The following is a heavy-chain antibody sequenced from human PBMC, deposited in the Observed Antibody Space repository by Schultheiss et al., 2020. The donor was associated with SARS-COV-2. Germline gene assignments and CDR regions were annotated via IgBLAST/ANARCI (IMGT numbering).Heavy chain of an antibody. CDR2: INHSGST. J-gene: IGHJ6*02. Sequence: SETLSLTCAVYGGSFSGYYWSWIRQPPGKGLEWIGEINHSGSTNYNPSLKSRVTISVDTSKNQFSLKLSSVTAADTAVYYCARNLYYDFWSGYTPYYYYGMDVWGQGTTVTVSS. CDR1: GGSFSGYY. V-gene: IGHV4-34*01. D-gene: IGHD3-3*01. CDR3: ARNLYYDFWSGYTPYYYYGMDV.